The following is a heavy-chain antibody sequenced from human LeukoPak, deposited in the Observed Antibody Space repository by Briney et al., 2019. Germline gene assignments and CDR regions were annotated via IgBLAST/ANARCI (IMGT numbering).Heavy chain of an antibody. CDR3: ARVREGRDGYNFDS. J-gene: IGHJ4*02. V-gene: IGHV4-59*01. CDR1: GGSISSYY. Sequence: SETLSLTCTVSGGSISSYYWSWIRQPPGKGLEGIGYIYYTGGTNYNPFLKSRVTMSVVTSKNQFSLKLSSVTAADTAVYYCARVREGRDGYNFDSWGQGTLVTVSS. CDR2: IYYTGGT. D-gene: IGHD5-24*01.